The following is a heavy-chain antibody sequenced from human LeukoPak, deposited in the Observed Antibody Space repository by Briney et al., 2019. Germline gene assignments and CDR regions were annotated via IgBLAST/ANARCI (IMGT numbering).Heavy chain of an antibody. V-gene: IGHV4-38-2*02. CDR3: ARGGGPLQSFDY. CDR1: GYSISSGCY. Sequence: PSETLSLTCTVSGYSISSGCYWGWIRQPPRKELEWIVSIYHSGSTYYNPSLKSRVTISVDTSKNQFSLKLSSVAAADTAVSYCARGGGPLQSFDYWGRGTLVTVSS. CDR2: IYHSGST. J-gene: IGHJ4*02. D-gene: IGHD4-11*01.